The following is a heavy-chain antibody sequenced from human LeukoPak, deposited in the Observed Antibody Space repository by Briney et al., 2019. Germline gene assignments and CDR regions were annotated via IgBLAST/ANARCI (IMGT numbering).Heavy chain of an antibody. J-gene: IGHJ4*02. Sequence: ASVKVSCKASGGTFSSYAISWVRQAPGQGLEWMGRIIPILGIANYAQKFQGRVTITADKSTSTAYMELSSLRSEDTAVYYCARVAPRPYDFWSCYYRGYFDYWGQGTLVTVSS. V-gene: IGHV1-69*04. CDR1: GGTFSSYA. CDR3: ARVAPRPYDFWSCYYRGYFDY. D-gene: IGHD3-3*01. CDR2: IIPILGIA.